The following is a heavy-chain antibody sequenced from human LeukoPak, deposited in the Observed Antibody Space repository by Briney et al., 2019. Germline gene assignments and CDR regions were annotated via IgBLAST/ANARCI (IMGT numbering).Heavy chain of an antibody. CDR1: GFTFSSYG. Sequence: PGGSLRLSCAASGFTFSSYGMHWVRQAPGKGLEWVAFIRYDGSNKYYADSVKGRFTISRDNSKNTLYLQMNSLRAEDTAVYYCAKDCVEMATIRAPDYWGQGTLVTVSS. D-gene: IGHD5-24*01. CDR2: IRYDGSNK. V-gene: IGHV3-30*02. CDR3: AKDCVEMATIRAPDY. J-gene: IGHJ4*02.